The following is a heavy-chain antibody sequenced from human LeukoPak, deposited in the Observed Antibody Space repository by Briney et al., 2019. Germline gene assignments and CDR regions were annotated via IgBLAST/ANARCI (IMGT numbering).Heavy chain of an antibody. CDR3: ARQWLVPSGFDP. CDR2: IYYSGST. Sequence: SETLSLTCTVSGGSISSSSYYWGWIRQPPGKGLEWIGSIYYSGSTYYNPSPKSRVTISVDTSKNQFSLKLSSVTAADTAVYYCARQWLVPSGFDPWGQGTLVTVSS. J-gene: IGHJ5*02. D-gene: IGHD6-19*01. CDR1: GGSISSSSYY. V-gene: IGHV4-39*01.